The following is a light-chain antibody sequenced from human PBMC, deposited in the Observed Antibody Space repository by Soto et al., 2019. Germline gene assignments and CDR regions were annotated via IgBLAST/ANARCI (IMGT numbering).Light chain of an antibody. CDR1: QSVCSY. J-gene: IGKJ3*01. Sequence: EIVLTQSPATLSLSPGERATLSCRASQSVCSYLAWYQQKPGQPPRLLIYDASNRATGIPARFSGSGSGTDFTLTISSLETEDFAVYYCQQRSNWPLVTFGPGTRVDV. CDR2: DAS. CDR3: QQRSNWPLVT. V-gene: IGKV3-11*01.